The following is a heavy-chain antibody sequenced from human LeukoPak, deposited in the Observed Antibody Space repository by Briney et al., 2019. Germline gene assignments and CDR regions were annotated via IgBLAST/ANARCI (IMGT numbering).Heavy chain of an antibody. V-gene: IGHV3-7*01. CDR2: IQQHGSEK. Sequence: GGSLRLSCAASGFTFSSYWMSWVRQAPGKGLEWVANIQQHGSEKFYVDSVKGRFTISRDDASNSLYLQMNSLRAEDTAVYYCAGQHDYADYWGQGTLVTVSS. CDR1: GFTFSSYW. CDR3: AGQHDYADY. D-gene: IGHD2-21*01. J-gene: IGHJ4*02.